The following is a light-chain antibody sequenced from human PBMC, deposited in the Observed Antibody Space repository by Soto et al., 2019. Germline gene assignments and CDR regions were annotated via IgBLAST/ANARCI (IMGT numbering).Light chain of an antibody. CDR1: QSVSSN. J-gene: IGKJ5*01. CDR2: GAS. CDR3: QQYNTWPPIT. V-gene: IGKV3-15*01. Sequence: EIVMTQSPAPLSVSPGERATLSCRASQSVSSNLAWYQQKPGQAPRLLIYGASTRATGIPARFSGSGSGTEFTHTISSLQSEDFAVYDCQQYNTWPPITFGQGTRLESK.